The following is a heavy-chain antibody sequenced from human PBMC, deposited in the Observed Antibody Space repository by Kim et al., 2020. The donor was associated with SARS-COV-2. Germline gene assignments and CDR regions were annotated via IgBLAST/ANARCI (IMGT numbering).Heavy chain of an antibody. V-gene: IGHV3-7*03. D-gene: IGHD2-15*01. Sequence: VKVYADSVKSRTTISSDNAKNSLYLEMDTLRVEDTAVYYCANSIGYAFDYWGQGTKVTVSS. CDR2: VK. J-gene: IGHJ4*02. CDR3: ANSIGYAFDY.